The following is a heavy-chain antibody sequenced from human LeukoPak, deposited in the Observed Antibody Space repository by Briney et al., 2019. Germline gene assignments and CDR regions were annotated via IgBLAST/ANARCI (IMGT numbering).Heavy chain of an antibody. CDR1: GFTFSSYA. Sequence: GGSLRLSCAVSGFTFSSYAMSWVRQAPGKGLEWVAAISGSGARTGYADSVKGRFTISRDNSKNTLYLQTNSLRAEDTAVYYCAKGEQWLVLYFQHWGQGTLVTVSS. V-gene: IGHV3-23*01. J-gene: IGHJ1*01. D-gene: IGHD6-19*01. CDR3: AKGEQWLVLYFQH. CDR2: ISGSGART.